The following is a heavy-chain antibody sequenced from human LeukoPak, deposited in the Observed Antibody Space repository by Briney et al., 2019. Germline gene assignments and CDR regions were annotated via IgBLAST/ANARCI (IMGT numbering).Heavy chain of an antibody. D-gene: IGHD3-10*01. J-gene: IGHJ4*02. V-gene: IGHV1-69*05. CDR3: AREEDYYGSGRPLHTF. Sequence: GASVKVSCKASGGTFSSYAFSWVRQAPGQGLEWMGGIIPIFGTANYAQKFQGRVTITTDESTSTAYMELSSLRSEDTAVYYCAREEDYYGSGRPLHTFWGQGTLVTVSS. CDR2: IIPIFGTA. CDR1: GGTFSSYA.